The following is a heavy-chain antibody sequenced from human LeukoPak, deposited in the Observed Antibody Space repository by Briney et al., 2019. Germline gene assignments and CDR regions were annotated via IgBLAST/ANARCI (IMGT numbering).Heavy chain of an antibody. D-gene: IGHD6-19*01. CDR2: ISSSSSYI. Sequence: PGGSLRLSCAASGFTFSSYSMNWVRQAPGKGLEWVSSISSSSSYIYYADSVKGRFTISRDNSKNTLYLQMNSLRAEDTAVYYCARDHWYSSGWYIDYWGQGTLVTVSS. J-gene: IGHJ4*02. V-gene: IGHV3-21*01. CDR1: GFTFSSYS. CDR3: ARDHWYSSGWYIDY.